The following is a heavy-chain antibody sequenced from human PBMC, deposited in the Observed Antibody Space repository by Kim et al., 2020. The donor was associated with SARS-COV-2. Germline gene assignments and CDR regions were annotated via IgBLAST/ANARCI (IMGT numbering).Heavy chain of an antibody. CDR2: IWNDGSKK. Sequence: GGSLRLSCEASGFTFSAYGFHWVRQAPGKGLEWVAVIWNDGSKKYYADSVEGRFTISRDNSKKMVHLRMNSLRAEDTAVYYCAREDTGRLQLDSGHDAFDFWGQGTMVTVTS. J-gene: IGHJ3*01. CDR3: AREDTGRLQLDSGHDAFDF. CDR1: GFTFSAYG. V-gene: IGHV3-33*01. D-gene: IGHD1-1*01.